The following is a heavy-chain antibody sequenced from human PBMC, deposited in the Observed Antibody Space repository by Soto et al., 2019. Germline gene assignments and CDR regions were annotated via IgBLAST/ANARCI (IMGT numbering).Heavy chain of an antibody. D-gene: IGHD5-18*01. CDR3: AIASNKRRYSYGPDY. J-gene: IGHJ4*02. Sequence: QVQLQQWGAGLLKPSETLSLTCAVYGGSFSGYYWTWIRQPPGKGLEWIGEINHSGSTNCNPSLKSRVTISVDTSKNQFSLKLSSVTAADTAVYYCAIASNKRRYSYGPDYWGQGTLVTVS. CDR1: GGSFSGYY. CDR2: INHSGST. V-gene: IGHV4-34*01.